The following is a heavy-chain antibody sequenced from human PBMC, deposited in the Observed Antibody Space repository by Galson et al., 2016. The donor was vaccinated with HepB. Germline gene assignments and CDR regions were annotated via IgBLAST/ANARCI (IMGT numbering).Heavy chain of an antibody. Sequence: SLRLSCATSGFTVSSDYMTWVRQAPGKGLEWVSLFYIGGGTSYADSALSRFTISRDNSNDTLYLTMNSLRAEDTAIYYCPKHPMARFTMISWFDPWGPGTLVFVSS. CDR2: FYIGGGT. CDR3: PKHPMARFTMISWFDP. D-gene: IGHD3-22*01. CDR1: GFTVSSDY. V-gene: IGHV3-66*04. J-gene: IGHJ5*02.